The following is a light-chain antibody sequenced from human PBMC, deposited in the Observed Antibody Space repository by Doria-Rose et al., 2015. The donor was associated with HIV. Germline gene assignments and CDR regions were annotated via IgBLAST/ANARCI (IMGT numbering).Light chain of an antibody. J-gene: IGKJ1*01. Sequence: DIQLTQSPSTVSASVGDRVTITCRASQSVGSRLAWYQQRPGKAPKLLIYRASTLQRGVPSRFSGSGSVTAFTLTINSLQPDDFATYYCQHYNVYPWTFGRGTKVEVK. CDR3: QHYNVYPWT. CDR1: QSVGSR. V-gene: IGKV1-5*03. CDR2: RAS.